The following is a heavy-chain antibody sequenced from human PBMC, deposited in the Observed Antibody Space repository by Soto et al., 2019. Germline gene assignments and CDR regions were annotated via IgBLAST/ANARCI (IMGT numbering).Heavy chain of an antibody. Sequence: LRLSCVASGFAFSNYSMHWVRQAPGKGLEWVSSISRGSGYIYYADAVKGRFTISRDNGKNALFLQMNSLRAEDMALYYCARESWGHWGQGTLVTVSS. CDR3: ARESWGH. D-gene: IGHD7-27*01. V-gene: IGHV3-21*01. CDR2: ISRGSGYI. CDR1: GFAFSNYS. J-gene: IGHJ1*01.